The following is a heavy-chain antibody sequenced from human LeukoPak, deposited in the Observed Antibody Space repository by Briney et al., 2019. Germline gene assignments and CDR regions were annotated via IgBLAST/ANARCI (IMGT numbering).Heavy chain of an antibody. CDR2: ISYDGSNK. CDR1: GFTFSSYG. V-gene: IGHV3-30*18. J-gene: IGHJ4*02. D-gene: IGHD5-18*01. Sequence: PGRSLRLSSAASGFTFSSYGMHWVRLAPGKGLEWVAAISYDGSNKYYADSVKGRFTISRDNSKNTLYLQMNSLRAEDTAVYYCAKDAEIQLWLSPESGWGQGTLVTVSS. CDR3: AKDAEIQLWLSPESG.